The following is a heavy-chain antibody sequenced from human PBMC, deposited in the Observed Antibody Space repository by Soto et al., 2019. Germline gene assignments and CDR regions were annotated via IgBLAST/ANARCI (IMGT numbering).Heavy chain of an antibody. V-gene: IGHV3-11*01. CDR1: GFTFSDYY. Sequence: GGSLRLSCAASGFTFSDYYMSWIRQAPGKGLEWVSYISSSGITIYYADSVNGRFTISSDNAKNSLYLQMNSLRAEDTAVYYCARMYTMGEEYYFDYWGQGTLVTVSS. CDR2: ISSSGITI. J-gene: IGHJ4*02. D-gene: IGHD3-10*01. CDR3: ARMYTMGEEYYFDY.